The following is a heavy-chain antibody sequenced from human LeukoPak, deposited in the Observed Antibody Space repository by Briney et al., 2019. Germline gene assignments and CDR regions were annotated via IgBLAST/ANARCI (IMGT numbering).Heavy chain of an antibody. V-gene: IGHV3-7*01. Sequence: GGSLRLSCAASGFMFTKYWMSWVRQAPGKGLEWVANIKQDGSEVDSVDSVKGRFTISRDNAKNSLYLQMNSLRAEDTAVYYCARDFEISSGWGQGTLVTVPS. CDR3: ARDFEISSG. J-gene: IGHJ4*02. CDR1: GFMFTKYW. CDR2: IKQDGSEV. D-gene: IGHD6-19*01.